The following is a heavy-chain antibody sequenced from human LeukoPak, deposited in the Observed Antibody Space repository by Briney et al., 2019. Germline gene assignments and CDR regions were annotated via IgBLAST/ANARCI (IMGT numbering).Heavy chain of an antibody. D-gene: IGHD2-15*01. CDR3: ARASERYSGHLGY. J-gene: IGHJ4*02. CDR2: INPNRGDS. CDR1: GYTFTDYY. Sequence: ASVKVSCKTSGYTFTDYYMHWVRKAPGQGLEWMGWINPNRGDSIYAQKFQGRVTLTSDPSISTAYMEVTRLRSDDTAVYHCARASERYSGHLGYWGQGTLATVSS. V-gene: IGHV1-2*02.